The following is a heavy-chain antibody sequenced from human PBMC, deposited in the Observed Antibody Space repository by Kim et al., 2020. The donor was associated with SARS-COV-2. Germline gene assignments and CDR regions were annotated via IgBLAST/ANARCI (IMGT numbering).Heavy chain of an antibody. J-gene: IGHJ6*02. Sequence: ADSVKGRFTLSRGNSKTTPYLQMNSMRAEDTAVYYCARVSSSYYYYGMDVWGQGTTVTVSS. D-gene: IGHD2-2*01. V-gene: IGHV3-30*01. CDR3: ARVSSSYYYYGMDV.